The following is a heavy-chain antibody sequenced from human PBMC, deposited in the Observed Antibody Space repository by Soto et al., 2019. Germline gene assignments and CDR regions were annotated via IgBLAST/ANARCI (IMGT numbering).Heavy chain of an antibody. CDR3: ASFGFCYGYGYHRDLQAFPTQRTSDL. CDR2: IIPIFGTA. J-gene: IGHJ2*01. V-gene: IGHV1-69*13. D-gene: IGHD5-18*01. CDR1: GGTFSSYA. Sequence: GASVKVSCKASGGTFSSYAISWVRQAPGQGLEWMGGIIPIFGTANYAQKFQGRVTITADESTSTAYMELSSLRSEDTAVYYCASFGFCYGYGYHRDLQAFPTQRTSDL.